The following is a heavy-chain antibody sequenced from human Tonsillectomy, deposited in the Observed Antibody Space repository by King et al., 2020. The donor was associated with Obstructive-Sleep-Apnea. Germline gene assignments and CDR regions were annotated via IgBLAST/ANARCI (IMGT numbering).Heavy chain of an antibody. CDR1: GGSFNEYY. CDR3: ARGSGAAAVNWFDP. CDR2: INHSGST. Sequence: VQLQQWGAGLLKPSETLSLTCAVFGGSFNEYYCSWIRQPSGKGLECIGEINHSGSTNYNPSLKSRVTVSVDTSKNQFSLKLNSVTAADTAVYYCARGSGAAAVNWFDPWGQGTLVTVSS. D-gene: IGHD6-13*01. J-gene: IGHJ5*02. V-gene: IGHV4-34*01.